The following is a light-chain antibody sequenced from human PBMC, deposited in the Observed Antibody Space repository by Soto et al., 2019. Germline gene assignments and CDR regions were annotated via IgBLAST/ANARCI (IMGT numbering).Light chain of an antibody. CDR2: DVS. Sequence: QSVLTQPASVSRSPGQSITISCTGTRNDIGSYNYVSCYQQHPGRAPKFMIYDVSNRPSGASNRFSGAKSDNTASLTISGIQAEDEDDYYCSAYTTSKTRQIVFGSGTNVTVL. CDR3: SAYTTSKTRQIV. V-gene: IGLV2-14*01. CDR1: RNDIGSYNY. J-gene: IGLJ1*01.